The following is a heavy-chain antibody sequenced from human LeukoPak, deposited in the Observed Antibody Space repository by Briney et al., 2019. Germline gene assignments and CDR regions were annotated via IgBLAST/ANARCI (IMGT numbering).Heavy chain of an antibody. Sequence: GGSLRLSCTASGSTFSTYIMNWVRQAPGKGLEWVSYISGSSGTIYYADSVQGRFTISRDNAKSSLYLQMNSLRAEDTAVYYCARRSEFGVLYYLDVWGKGTTVTVSS. D-gene: IGHD3-16*01. CDR3: ARRSEFGVLYYLDV. CDR2: ISGSSGTI. V-gene: IGHV3-48*01. CDR1: GSTFSTYI. J-gene: IGHJ6*03.